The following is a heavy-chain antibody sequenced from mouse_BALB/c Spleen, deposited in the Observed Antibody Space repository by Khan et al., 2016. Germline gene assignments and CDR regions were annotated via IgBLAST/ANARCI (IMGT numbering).Heavy chain of an antibody. CDR3: ARGDY. CDR1: GFTFSFFG. CDR2: ISSGSSAI. J-gene: IGHJ2*01. Sequence: ELVESGGGLVQPGGSRKLSCVASGFTFSFFGMHWVRQAPEKGLEWVAYISSGSSAIYYADTVKGRFTISRDNPKNTLLLQMTSLRSEDTAMYYCARGDYWGQGTTLTVSS. V-gene: IGHV5-17*02.